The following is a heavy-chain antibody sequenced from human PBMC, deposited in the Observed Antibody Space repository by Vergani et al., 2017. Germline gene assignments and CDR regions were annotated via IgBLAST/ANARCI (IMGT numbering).Heavy chain of an antibody. V-gene: IGHV4-59*08. D-gene: IGHD6-25*01. CDR3: ARSIRGIAAGGYFDY. J-gene: IGHJ4*02. CDR1: GGSISSYY. Sequence: QVQLQESGPGLVKPSETLSLTCTVSGGSISSYYWSWIRQPPGKGLEWIGYIYYSGSTNYNPSLKSRVTISVDTSKNQFSLKLSSVTAADTAVYYCARSIRGIAAGGYFDYWGQGTLVTVSS. CDR2: IYYSGST.